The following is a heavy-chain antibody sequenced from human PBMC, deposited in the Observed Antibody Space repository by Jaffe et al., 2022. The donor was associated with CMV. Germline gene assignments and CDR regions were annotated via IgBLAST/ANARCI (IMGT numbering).Heavy chain of an antibody. CDR3: ARGPKGDYGDYRNWFDP. CDR1: GYTFTSYY. V-gene: IGHV1-46*01. J-gene: IGHJ5*02. Sequence: QVQLVQSGAEVKKPGASVKVSCKASGYTFTSYYMHWVRQAPGQGLEWMGIINPSGGSTSYAQKFQGRVTMTRDTSTSTVYMELSSLRSEDTAVYYCARGPKGDYGDYRNWFDPWGQGTLVTVSS. D-gene: IGHD4-17*01. CDR2: INPSGGST.